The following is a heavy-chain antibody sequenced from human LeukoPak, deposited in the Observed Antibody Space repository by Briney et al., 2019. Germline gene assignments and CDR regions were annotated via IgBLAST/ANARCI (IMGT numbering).Heavy chain of an antibody. CDR2: IYYSGLT. V-gene: IGHV4-39*02. J-gene: IGHJ5*02. Sequence: SETLSLTCTVSGGSIRRSRAYSGWVRQPPGKGPEWIASIYYSGLTYDNPSLKSRVSISVDPSKNHFSLKVSSVTAADTAVYYCATGTFDDYGDSARCDFFYLWGQGTLVTVSS. CDR1: GGSIRRSRAY. CDR3: ATGTFDDYGDSARCDFFYL. D-gene: IGHD4-17*01.